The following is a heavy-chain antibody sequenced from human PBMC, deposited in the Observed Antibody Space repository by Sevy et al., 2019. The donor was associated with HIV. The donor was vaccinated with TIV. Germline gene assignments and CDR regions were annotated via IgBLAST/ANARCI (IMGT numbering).Heavy chain of an antibody. Sequence: ASVKVSCKASGGTFSSYAISWVRQAPGQGLEWMGGIIPILGTANYTQKFQGRVTITADESTSTAYMELSSLRSEDTAVYYCARARGRRGFDYWGQGTLVTVSS. D-gene: IGHD3-16*01. V-gene: IGHV1-69*13. J-gene: IGHJ4*02. CDR1: GGTFSSYA. CDR3: ARARGRRGFDY. CDR2: IIPILGTA.